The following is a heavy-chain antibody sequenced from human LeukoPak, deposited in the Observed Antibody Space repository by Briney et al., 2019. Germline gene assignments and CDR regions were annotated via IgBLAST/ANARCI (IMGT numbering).Heavy chain of an antibody. CDR1: GFTFSSYA. D-gene: IGHD5-18*01. Sequence: GGSLRLSCAASGFTFSSYAMTWVRQAPGKGLEWVSVISASATAHYADSVKGRFSISRDNSENTVYLQMSSLRAEDTAVYYCAKHGDTAMCLDYWGQGTLVTVSS. V-gene: IGHV3-23*01. CDR3: AKHGDTAMCLDY. CDR2: ISASATA. J-gene: IGHJ4*02.